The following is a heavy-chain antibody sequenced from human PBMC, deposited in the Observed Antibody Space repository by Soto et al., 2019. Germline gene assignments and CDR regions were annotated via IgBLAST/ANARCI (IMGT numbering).Heavy chain of an antibody. V-gene: IGHV4-59*01. D-gene: IGHD3-10*01. CDR2: IYYSGRT. J-gene: IGHJ5*02. Sequence: PTETLSLTCTVSGGSISSYYWSWIRQPPGKGLEWIGYIYYSGRTNYTPSLKRRVTISVDTSKNPFSLKLSSVTAADTAVYYCARAPIWFGSPGWFDPWGQGTLVTVSS. CDR3: ARAPIWFGSPGWFDP. CDR1: GGSISSYY.